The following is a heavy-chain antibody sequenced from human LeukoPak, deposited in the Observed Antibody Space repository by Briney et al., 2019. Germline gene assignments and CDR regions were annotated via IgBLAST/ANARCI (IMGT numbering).Heavy chain of an antibody. CDR1: GYTSTSYG. D-gene: IGHD2-21*02. J-gene: IGHJ4*02. CDR2: ISAYNGNT. V-gene: IGHV1-18*01. CDR3: ARVTLAYCGGDCYFYDY. Sequence: ASVKVSCKASGYTSTSYGISGVRQAPGQGLEWMGWISAYNGNTNYALKLQGRVTMTTDTSTSTAYMELRSLRSDDTAVYYCARVTLAYCGGDCYFYDYWGQGTLVTVSS.